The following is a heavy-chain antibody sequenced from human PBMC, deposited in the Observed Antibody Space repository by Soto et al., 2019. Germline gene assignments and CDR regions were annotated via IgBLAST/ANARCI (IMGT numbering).Heavy chain of an antibody. D-gene: IGHD6-13*01. Sequence: SETLSLTCTVSGGSISSSSYYWGWIRQPPGKGLEWIGSIYYSGSTYYNPSLMSRVTISVDTSKNQFSLKLSSVTAADTAVYYCARPRAGIAAAGSYYFDYSRQGTLVTVSS. J-gene: IGHJ4*02. CDR2: IYYSGST. CDR1: GGSISSSSYY. V-gene: IGHV4-39*01. CDR3: ARPRAGIAAAGSYYFDY.